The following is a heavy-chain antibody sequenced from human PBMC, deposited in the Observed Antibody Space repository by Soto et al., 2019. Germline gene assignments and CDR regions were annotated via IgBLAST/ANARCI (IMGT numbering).Heavy chain of an antibody. Sequence: VASVKVSGKASGYTFTGYYMHWVRQAPGQGLEWMGWINPNSGGTNYAQKFQGWVTMTRDTSISTAYMELSRLRSDDTAVYYCARVPVMTTVTTGWFDPWGQGTLVTVSS. CDR3: ARVPVMTTVTTGWFDP. V-gene: IGHV1-2*04. J-gene: IGHJ5*02. D-gene: IGHD4-4*01. CDR2: INPNSGGT. CDR1: GYTFTGYY.